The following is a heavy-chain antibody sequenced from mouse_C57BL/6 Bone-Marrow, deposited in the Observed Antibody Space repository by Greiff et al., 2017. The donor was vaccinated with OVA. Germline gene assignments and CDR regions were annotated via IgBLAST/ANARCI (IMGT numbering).Heavy chain of an antibody. D-gene: IGHD2-5*01. CDR1: GYSITSGYY. V-gene: IGHV3-6*01. J-gene: IGHJ3*01. CDR2: ISYDGSN. CDR3: ARDSNFAY. Sequence: VQLKESGPGLVKPSQSLSLTCSVTGYSITSGYYWNWIRQFPGNKLEWMGYISYDGSNNYNPSLKNRISITRDTSKNQFFLKLNSVTTEDTATYYCARDSNFAYWGQGTLVTVSA.